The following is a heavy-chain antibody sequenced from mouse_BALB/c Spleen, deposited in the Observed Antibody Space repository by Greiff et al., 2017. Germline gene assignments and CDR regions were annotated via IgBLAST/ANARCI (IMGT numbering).Heavy chain of an antibody. Sequence: EVQLVESGGGLVKPGGSLKLSCAASGFTFSSYTMSWVRQTPEKRLEWVATISSGGSYTYYPDSVKGRFTISRDNAKNTLYLRMSSLKSEDTAMYYCTRDLYGSRASYYAMDYWGQGTSVTVSS. CDR2: ISSGGSYT. CDR1: GFTFSSYT. V-gene: IGHV5-6-4*01. D-gene: IGHD1-1*01. J-gene: IGHJ4*01. CDR3: TRDLYGSRASYYAMDY.